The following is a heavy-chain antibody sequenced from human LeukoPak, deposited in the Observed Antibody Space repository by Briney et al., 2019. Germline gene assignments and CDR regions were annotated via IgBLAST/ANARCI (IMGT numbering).Heavy chain of an antibody. CDR2: LSWNSGSI. CDR1: GFTFDDHA. CDR3: AKGPGMATVKRYLDY. V-gene: IGHV3-9*01. Sequence: GGSLRLSCAASGFTFDDHAMHWVRQAPGKGLEWVSGLSWNSGSIDYADSVKGRFTISRDNAKNSLYLQMNSLRAEDTALYYCAKGPGMATVKRYLDYWGQGTLVTVSS. D-gene: IGHD5-24*01. J-gene: IGHJ4*02.